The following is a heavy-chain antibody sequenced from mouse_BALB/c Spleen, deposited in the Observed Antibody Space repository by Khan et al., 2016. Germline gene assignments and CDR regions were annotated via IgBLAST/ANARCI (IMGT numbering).Heavy chain of an antibody. Sequence: VRLQQSGAELVKPGASVKLSCTASGFNIKDTYMHWVKQRPEQGLEWIGRIDPANGNTKYDPKFQGKATITADTSSNTAYLQLSSLTSEDTAVYYCAREGSYDGYPFAYWGQGTLVTVSA. CDR3: AREGSYDGYPFAY. CDR1: GFNIKDTY. D-gene: IGHD2-3*01. V-gene: IGHV14-3*02. CDR2: IDPANGNT. J-gene: IGHJ3*01.